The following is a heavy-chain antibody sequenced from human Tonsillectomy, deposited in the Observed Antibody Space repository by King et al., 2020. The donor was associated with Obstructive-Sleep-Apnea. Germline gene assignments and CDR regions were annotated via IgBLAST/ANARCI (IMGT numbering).Heavy chain of an antibody. D-gene: IGHD6-19*01. CDR3: ARDHEWLAHFQH. J-gene: IGHJ1*01. Sequence: VQLVESGGGVVQPGRSLRLSCAASGFTFSSYAMHWVRQAPGKGLEWVAVISYDGSNKYYADSVKGRFTISRDNSKNTLYLQMNSLRAEDTAVYYCARDHEWLAHFQHWGQGTLVTVSS. CDR1: GFTFSSYA. V-gene: IGHV3-30-3*01. CDR2: ISYDGSNK.